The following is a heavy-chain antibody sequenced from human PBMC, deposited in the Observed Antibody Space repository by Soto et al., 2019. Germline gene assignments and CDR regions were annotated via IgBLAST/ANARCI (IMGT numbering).Heavy chain of an antibody. Sequence: DCLNIFCKASGCSIICYSLASVPQIPGKGLECMGIIYPGDSATRYSPSFQGQLTISADKSISTAYLQWSSLKASDPAMYYCATRSRGVTSDHYGMGVRGQGIRLTVSS. J-gene: IGHJ6*02. CDR1: GCSIICYS. V-gene: IGHV5-51*01. CDR2: IYPGDSAT. D-gene: IGHD3-10*01. CDR3: ATRSRGVTSDHYGMGV.